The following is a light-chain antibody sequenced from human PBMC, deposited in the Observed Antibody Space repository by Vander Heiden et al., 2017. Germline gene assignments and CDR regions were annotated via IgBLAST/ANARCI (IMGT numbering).Light chain of an antibody. J-gene: IGLJ3*02. V-gene: IGLV1-44*01. Sequence: PGQRVTISCSGSSSNIGSNTVNWYQQLPGTAPKLLIYSNNQRPSGVPDRFSGSKSGTSASLAISGLQSEDEADYYGAAWDDSLNGLWVCGGGTKL. CDR3: AAWDDSLNGLWV. CDR2: SNN. CDR1: SSNIGSNT.